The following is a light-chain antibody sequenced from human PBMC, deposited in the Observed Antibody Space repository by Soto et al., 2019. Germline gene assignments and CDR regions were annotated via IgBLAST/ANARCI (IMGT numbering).Light chain of an antibody. Sequence: EIVMTQSPATLSLSPGETATLSCRASQSVSGYIGWYQQKPGQAPRLLIYGASTRATDIPARFSGSGSGTDFTLTISSLLSEDFAVYYCHQYYKWPLTFGGGTKVDI. CDR2: GAS. J-gene: IGKJ4*01. V-gene: IGKV3-15*01. CDR3: HQYYKWPLT. CDR1: QSVSGY.